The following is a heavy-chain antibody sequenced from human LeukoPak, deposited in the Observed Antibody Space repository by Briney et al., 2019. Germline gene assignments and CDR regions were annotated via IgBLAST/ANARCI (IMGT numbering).Heavy chain of an antibody. V-gene: IGHV3-23*01. CDR1: GFTFSSYA. D-gene: IGHD3-3*01. Sequence: PGGSLRLSCAASGFTFSSYAMSWVRQAPGKGLEWVSAISGSGGSTYYADSVKGRFTISRDNAKNSLYLLMNSLRAEDTAVYYCARDRPTGASRLFVVQWGQGTLVTVSS. J-gene: IGHJ4*02. CDR2: ISGSGGST. CDR3: ARDRPTGASRLFVVQ.